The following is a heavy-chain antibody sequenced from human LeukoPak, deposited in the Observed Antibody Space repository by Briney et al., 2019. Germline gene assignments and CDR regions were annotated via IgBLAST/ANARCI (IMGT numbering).Heavy chain of an antibody. CDR1: GGSISSTTYY. CDR2: INHSGST. J-gene: IGHJ3*02. Sequence: PSETLSLTCTVSGGSISSTTYYWGWIRQPPGKGLEWIGEINHSGSTNYNPSLKSRVTISVDTSKNQFSLKLSSVTAADTAVYYCARGPGAYDSSGYYYRTDAFDIWGQGTMVTVSS. CDR3: ARGPGAYDSSGYYYRTDAFDI. D-gene: IGHD3-22*01. V-gene: IGHV4-39*07.